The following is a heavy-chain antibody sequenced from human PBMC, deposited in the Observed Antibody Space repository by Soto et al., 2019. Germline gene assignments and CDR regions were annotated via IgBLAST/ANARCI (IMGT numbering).Heavy chain of an antibody. CDR3: ARGRYYYGSGSYYNH. J-gene: IGHJ5*02. Sequence: QLQLQESGSGLVKPSQTLSLTCAVSGGSISSGGYSWSWIRQPPGKGLEWTEYIYHSGSTYYNPYLKSRVTISVDRSKNQFSLKLSSVTAADTAVYYCARGRYYYGSGSYYNHWGQGTLVTVSS. CDR1: GGSISSGGYS. CDR2: IYHSGST. V-gene: IGHV4-30-2*01. D-gene: IGHD3-10*01.